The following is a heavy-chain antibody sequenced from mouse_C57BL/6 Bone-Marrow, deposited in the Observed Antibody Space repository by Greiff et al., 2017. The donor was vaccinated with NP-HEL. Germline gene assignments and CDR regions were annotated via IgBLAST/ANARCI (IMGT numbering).Heavy chain of an antibody. CDR3: ASPYDYDVAWFAY. V-gene: IGHV5-6*02. J-gene: IGHJ3*01. D-gene: IGHD2-4*01. CDR1: GFTFSSYG. Sequence: EVMLVESGGDLVKPGGSLKLSCAASGFTFSSYGMSWVRQTPDTRLEWVAPISSGGSYTYYPDSVKGRFTISRDNAKNTLYLQMSSLKSEDTAMYYCASPYDYDVAWFAYWGQGTLVTVSA. CDR2: ISSGGSYT.